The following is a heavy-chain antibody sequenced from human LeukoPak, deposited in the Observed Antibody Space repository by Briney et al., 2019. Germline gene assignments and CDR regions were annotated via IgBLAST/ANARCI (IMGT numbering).Heavy chain of an antibody. CDR2: IRHSGST. Sequence: PSETLSLTCAVSGYSISSGYYWGWIRQPPGKGLEWIGSIRHSGSTYYNPSLKSRVTISVDTSKNQFSLKLSSVTAADTAVYYCARDRAAAAFFDYWGQGTVVTVSS. V-gene: IGHV4-38-2*02. J-gene: IGHJ4*02. CDR1: GYSISSGYY. D-gene: IGHD6-13*01. CDR3: ARDRAAAAFFDY.